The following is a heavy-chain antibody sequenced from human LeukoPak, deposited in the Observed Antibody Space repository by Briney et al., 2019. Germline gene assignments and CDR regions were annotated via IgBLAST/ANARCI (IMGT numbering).Heavy chain of an antibody. J-gene: IGHJ6*03. Sequence: KPSETLSLTCAVSGGSISSGDYSWSWIRQPPGKGLEWIGNIYYIGSTYYNPSLKSRVTISVDTSKNQFSLKLSSVTAADTAVYYCARHIGGRYYYYYMDVWGKGTTVTISS. CDR1: GGSISSGDYS. V-gene: IGHV4-30-2*03. CDR2: IYYIGST. CDR3: ARHIGGRYYYYYMDV. D-gene: IGHD3-16*02.